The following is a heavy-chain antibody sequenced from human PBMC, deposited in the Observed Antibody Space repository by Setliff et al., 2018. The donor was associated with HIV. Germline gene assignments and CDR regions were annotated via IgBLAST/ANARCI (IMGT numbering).Heavy chain of an antibody. V-gene: IGHV4-39*01. Sequence: SETLSLTCTVSAGSIRSSTYYWAWIRQPPGKGLEWIGTIYYSGSTYYNPSLKTRVTISVDGSKNQFSLKLKSVTAADTAVYYCARWHPPYGFWEEDYWGQGTLVTVS. J-gene: IGHJ4*02. CDR1: AGSIRSSTYY. D-gene: IGHD3-10*01. CDR3: ARWHPPYGFWEEDY. CDR2: IYYSGST.